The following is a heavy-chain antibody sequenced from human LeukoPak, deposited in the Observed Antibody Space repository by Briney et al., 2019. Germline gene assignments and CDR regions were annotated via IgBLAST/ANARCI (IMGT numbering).Heavy chain of an antibody. D-gene: IGHD6-19*01. CDR2: INPSGGGT. CDR1: GYTFSNYY. CDR3: ASEGSVAVAYY. Sequence: GASVKVSCKASGYTFSNYYMHWVRQAPGQGLEWMGLINPSGGGTPYAQKFQGRVTMTRDTSTSTVYMHLSSLRSDDTGVYYCASEGSVAVAYYWGQGTLVTVAS. V-gene: IGHV1-46*01. J-gene: IGHJ4*02.